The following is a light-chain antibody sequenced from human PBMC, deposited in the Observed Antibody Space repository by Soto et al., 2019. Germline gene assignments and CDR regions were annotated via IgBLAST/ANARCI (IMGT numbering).Light chain of an antibody. V-gene: IGLV2-23*01. CDR3: CSYAGSSYV. CDR2: EGS. Sequence: QSALTQPASVSGSPGQSITISCTGTSSDVGSYNLVSWYQQHPGKAPKLMIYEGSKRPSGVSNRFSGSKSGNTASLTISGLQAEDEADHYCCSYAGSSYVFGTGTKVTVL. J-gene: IGLJ1*01. CDR1: SSDVGSYNL.